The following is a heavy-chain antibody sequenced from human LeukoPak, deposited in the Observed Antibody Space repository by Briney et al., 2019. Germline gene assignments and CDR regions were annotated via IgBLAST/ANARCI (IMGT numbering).Heavy chain of an antibody. CDR3: ARDPRGIVGANHNWFDP. CDR1: GGSISSSSYY. D-gene: IGHD1-26*01. Sequence: SETLSLTCTVSGGSISSSSYYWGWIRQPPGKGLEWIGNIYYSGSTYYNPSLKSRVTISVDTSKNQFSLKLISVTAADTAVYYCARDPRGIVGANHNWFDPWGQGTLVTASS. CDR2: IYYSGST. V-gene: IGHV4-39*02. J-gene: IGHJ5*02.